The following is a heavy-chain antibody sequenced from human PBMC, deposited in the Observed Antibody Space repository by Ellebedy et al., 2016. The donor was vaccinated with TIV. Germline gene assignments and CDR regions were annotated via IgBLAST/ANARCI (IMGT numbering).Heavy chain of an antibody. V-gene: IGHV3-74*01. J-gene: IGHJ4*02. CDR3: ARDPGELLPGLADY. D-gene: IGHD1-26*01. CDR1: GFTFSNYW. CDR2: IKSGGSST. Sequence: GGSLRLXXAASGFTFSNYWMHWVRQAPGKGLAWVSRIKSGGSSTTYADSVKGRFTISRDNAKNTLYLQMNSLRAEDTAVYYCARDPGELLPGLADYWGQGTLVTVSS.